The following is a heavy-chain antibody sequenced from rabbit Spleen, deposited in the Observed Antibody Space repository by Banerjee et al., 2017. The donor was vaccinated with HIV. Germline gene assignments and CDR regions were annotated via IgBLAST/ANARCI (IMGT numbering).Heavy chain of an antibody. J-gene: IGHJ2*01. CDR1: GVSFSGNSY. Sequence: QSLEESGGDLVKPGASLTLTCIASGVSFSGNSYMCWVRQAPGKGLEWIACIYTDTGSTDYASWVNGRFTISKTSSTTVTLQMTSLTAADTAAYFCARSYHNYGLGGAAFDPWGPGTLVTVS. CDR2: IYTDTGST. V-gene: IGHV1S40*01. D-gene: IGHD6-1*01. CDR3: ARSYHNYGLGGAAFDP.